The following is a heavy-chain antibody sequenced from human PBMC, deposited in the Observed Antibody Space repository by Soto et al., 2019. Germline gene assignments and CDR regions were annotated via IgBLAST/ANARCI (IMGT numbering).Heavy chain of an antibody. J-gene: IGHJ4*02. CDR2: VYWDEDR. V-gene: IGHV2-5*02. CDR1: GFSLSTSGVA. CDR3: AYRQKLGSGYYEDY. Sequence: QITLKESGPTLVKPTQTLTLTCTFSGFSLSTSGVALGWIRQPPGKALEWLALVYWDEDRRYSPSLKSRLTITKDTSRNQVVLTMTDMDPVDTTTYHCAYRQKLGSGYYEDYWGQGTLVTVSS. D-gene: IGHD5-12*01.